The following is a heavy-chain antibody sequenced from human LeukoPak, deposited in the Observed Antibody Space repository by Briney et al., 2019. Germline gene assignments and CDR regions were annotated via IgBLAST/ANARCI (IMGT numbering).Heavy chain of an antibody. CDR3: AREKVATITGYYYYGMDV. D-gene: IGHD5-12*01. Sequence: PSETLSLTCTVSGGSISSYYWSWIRQPPGKGLEWIGYIYYSGSTNYNPSLKSRVTISVDTSKNQFSLKLSSVTAADTAVYYCAREKVATITGYYYYGMDVWGQGTTVTVSS. J-gene: IGHJ6*02. CDR1: GGSISSYY. V-gene: IGHV4-59*12. CDR2: IYYSGST.